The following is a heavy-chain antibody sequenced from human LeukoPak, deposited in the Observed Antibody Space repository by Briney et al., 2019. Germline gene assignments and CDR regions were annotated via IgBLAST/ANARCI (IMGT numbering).Heavy chain of an antibody. Sequence: SETLSLTCTVSGGSISSSSYYWGWIRQPPGKGLEWIGSIYYSGSTNYNPSLKSRVTISVDTSKNQFSLKLSSVTAADTAVYYCARQQAVGAQNPYFDYWGQGTLVTVSS. CDR3: ARQQAVGAQNPYFDY. CDR2: IYYSGST. D-gene: IGHD1-26*01. CDR1: GGSISSSSYY. J-gene: IGHJ4*02. V-gene: IGHV4-39*01.